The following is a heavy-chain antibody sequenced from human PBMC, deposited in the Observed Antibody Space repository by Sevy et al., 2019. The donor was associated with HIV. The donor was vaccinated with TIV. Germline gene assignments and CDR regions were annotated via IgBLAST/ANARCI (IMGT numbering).Heavy chain of an antibody. D-gene: IGHD1-1*01. J-gene: IGHJ4*02. CDR1: GDSISSYY. CDR3: TRGEVQLWPSGFDY. V-gene: IGHV4-4*07. Sequence: SETLSLTCTVSGDSISSYYLSWIRQPAGKGLEWIGRIYTSGRTNYNPSLKSRVTMSVDTSKNQFSLKLRSVTAADTAVYFCTRGEVQLWPSGFDYWGQGTLVTVSS. CDR2: IYTSGRT.